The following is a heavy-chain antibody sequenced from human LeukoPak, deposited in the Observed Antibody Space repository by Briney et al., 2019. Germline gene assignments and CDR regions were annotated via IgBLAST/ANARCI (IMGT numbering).Heavy chain of an antibody. CDR2: IKQDGSEK. CDR1: GFTFSSYW. Sequence: GGSLRLSCAASGFTFSSYWMSWVRQAPGKGLEWVANIKQDGSEKYYVDSVKGRFTISRDNAKNSLYLQMNSLRAEDTAVYYCAREGPTWNYGSIDYWGQGTLVIVSS. J-gene: IGHJ4*02. V-gene: IGHV3-7*01. D-gene: IGHD1-7*01. CDR3: AREGPTWNYGSIDY.